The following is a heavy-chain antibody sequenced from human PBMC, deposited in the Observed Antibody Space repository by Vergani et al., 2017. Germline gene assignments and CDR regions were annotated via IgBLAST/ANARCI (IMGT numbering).Heavy chain of an antibody. Sequence: EVQLVESGGGLVKPGGSLRLSCAASGFTFSSYSMNWVRQAPGKGLEWVASISSSSSDIYYADSLKGRFTISRDNAKNALYLQMNSLRAEDTAVYYCARDSFDQSITIVGGGGRDDSFDIWGQGTMVTVSS. V-gene: IGHV3-21*01. J-gene: IGHJ3*02. CDR3: ARDSFDQSITIVGGGGRDDSFDI. D-gene: IGHD3-10*01. CDR1: GFTFSSYS. CDR2: ISSSSSDI.